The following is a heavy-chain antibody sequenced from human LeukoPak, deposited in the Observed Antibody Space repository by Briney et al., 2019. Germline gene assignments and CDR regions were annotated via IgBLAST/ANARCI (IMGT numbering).Heavy chain of an antibody. Sequence: SVKVSCKASGGTFISYAISWVRQAPGQGLEWMGGIIPIFGTANYAQKFQGRVTITADESTSTAYMELSSLRSEDTAVYYCATLDTAMVRDDYWGQETLVTVSS. CDR1: GGTFISYA. J-gene: IGHJ4*02. V-gene: IGHV1-69*13. D-gene: IGHD5-18*01. CDR2: IIPIFGTA. CDR3: ATLDTAMVRDDY.